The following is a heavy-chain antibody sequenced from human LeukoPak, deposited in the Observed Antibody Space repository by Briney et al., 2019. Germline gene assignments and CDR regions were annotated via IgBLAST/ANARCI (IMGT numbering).Heavy chain of an antibody. Sequence: ASVKVSCKASGYTFTSYDINWVRQATGQGLEWMGWMNPNSGNTGYAQKFQGRVTMTRNTSISTAYMELSSLRSEDTAVYYCARVEMATIEVWDYWGQGTLVTVSS. V-gene: IGHV1-8*01. CDR2: MNPNSGNT. D-gene: IGHD5-24*01. CDR3: ARVEMATIEVWDY. CDR1: GYTFTSYD. J-gene: IGHJ4*02.